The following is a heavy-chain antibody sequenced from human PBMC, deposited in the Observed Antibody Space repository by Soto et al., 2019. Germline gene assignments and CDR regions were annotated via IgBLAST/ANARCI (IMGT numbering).Heavy chain of an antibody. Sequence: ASVKVSCKASGYTFTRYNVHWVRQAPGQGLEWMAIINPSGGTTYYVQKFEGRVTLTTDTSTSTVYMELSSLRSDDTAVYYCARMRGGGSEYFFDYWGQGTLVTVSS. D-gene: IGHD2-15*01. CDR3: ARMRGGGSEYFFDY. CDR1: GYTFTRYN. V-gene: IGHV1-46*01. J-gene: IGHJ4*02. CDR2: INPSGGTT.